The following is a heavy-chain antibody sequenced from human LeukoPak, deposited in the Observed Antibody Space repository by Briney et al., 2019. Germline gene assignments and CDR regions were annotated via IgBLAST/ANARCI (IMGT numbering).Heavy chain of an antibody. V-gene: IGHV5-10-1*01. Sequence: GVSLRISSKGSGFSFTSYWISWVRPMPGKGLEWKGRIDPSDSYTNYSPSFQGHVTIPADKSISTAYLQWSSLKASDTAMYYCARYYDILTGPFDYWGQGTLVTVSS. CDR3: ARYYDILTGPFDY. CDR1: GFSFTSYW. CDR2: IDPSDSYT. J-gene: IGHJ4*02. D-gene: IGHD3-9*01.